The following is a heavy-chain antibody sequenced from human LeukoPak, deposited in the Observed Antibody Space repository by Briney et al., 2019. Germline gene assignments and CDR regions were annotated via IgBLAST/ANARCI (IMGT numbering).Heavy chain of an antibody. CDR1: GFTFSNAW. Sequence: GGSLRPSCAASGFTFSNAWMTWVRQAPGKGLEWVGRIKSKTYGGTTDYAAPVKGRVTISRDDSKNTLFLQMDSLRTEDTAVYYCTSEYYYYMDVWGKGTTVTVSS. J-gene: IGHJ6*03. V-gene: IGHV3-15*01. CDR3: TSEYYYYMDV. CDR2: IKSKTYGGTT.